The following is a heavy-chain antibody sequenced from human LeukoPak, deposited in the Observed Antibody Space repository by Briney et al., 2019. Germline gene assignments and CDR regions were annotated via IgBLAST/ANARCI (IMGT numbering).Heavy chain of an antibody. D-gene: IGHD4-23*01. CDR2: ISGSGGST. J-gene: IGHJ4*02. Sequence: GGSLRLSCAASGFTFSSYAMSWVRQAPGKGLEWVSAISGSGGSTYYADSVKGRFTISRDNSKDTLYLQMNSLRAEDTTVYYCAQGLSNLDYGGFDYWRQGTLVTVS. CDR3: AQGLSNLDYGGFDY. CDR1: GFTFSSYA. V-gene: IGHV3-23*01.